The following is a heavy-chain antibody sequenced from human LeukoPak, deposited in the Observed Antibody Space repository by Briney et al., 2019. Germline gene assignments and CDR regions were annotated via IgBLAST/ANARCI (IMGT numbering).Heavy chain of an antibody. D-gene: IGHD2-15*01. V-gene: IGHV3-48*03. CDR2: ISSSGSTI. J-gene: IGHJ4*02. CDR3: ARGGSGKSLNY. CDR1: GFTFSSYE. Sequence: GGSLRLPCAASGFTFSSYEMNWVRQAPGKGLEWVSYISSSGSTIYYADSVKGRFTISRDNAKNSLYLQMNSLRAEDTAVYYCARGGSGKSLNYWGQGTLVTVSS.